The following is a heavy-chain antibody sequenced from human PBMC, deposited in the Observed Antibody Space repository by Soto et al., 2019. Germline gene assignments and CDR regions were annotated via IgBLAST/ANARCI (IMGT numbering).Heavy chain of an antibody. V-gene: IGHV4-4*07. J-gene: IGHJ6*02. CDR2: IYTSGST. CDR1: GGSISSYY. CDR3: ARDRRGDFWSGSHYYYYYGMDV. Sequence: PSETLSLTCTVPGGSISSYYWCWVRLRAGKGLEWIGRIYTSGSTNYNPSLKSRVTMSVDTSKNQFSLKLSSVTAADTAVYYCARDRRGDFWSGSHYYYYYGMDVWGQGTTVTVS. D-gene: IGHD3-3*01.